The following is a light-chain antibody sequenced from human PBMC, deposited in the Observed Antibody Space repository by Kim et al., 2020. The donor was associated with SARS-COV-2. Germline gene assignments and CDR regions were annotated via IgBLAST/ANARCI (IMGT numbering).Light chain of an antibody. J-gene: IGLJ3*02. CDR1: SNIVGNQG. V-gene: IGLV10-54*02. Sequence: QTATLTCTGNSNIVGNQGAAWLQQHQGHPPKLLSYRNNNRPSGISERFSASRSGNTASLTITGLQPEDEADYYCSALDSSLSVRVFGGGTQLTVL. CDR2: RNN. CDR3: SALDSSLSVRV.